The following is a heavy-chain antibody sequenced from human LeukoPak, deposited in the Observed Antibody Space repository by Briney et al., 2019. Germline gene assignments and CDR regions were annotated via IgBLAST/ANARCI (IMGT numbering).Heavy chain of an antibody. J-gene: IGHJ3*02. CDR1: GGSISSSSYY. CDR2: IYYSGST. V-gene: IGHV4-39*07. Sequence: SETLSLTCTVSGGSISSSSYYWGWIRQPPGKGLEWIGSIYYSGSTYYNPSLKSRVTISVDTSKNQFSLKLSSVTAADTAVYYCAREPREGKGAFDIWGQGTMVTVSS. CDR3: AREPREGKGAFDI. D-gene: IGHD1-26*01.